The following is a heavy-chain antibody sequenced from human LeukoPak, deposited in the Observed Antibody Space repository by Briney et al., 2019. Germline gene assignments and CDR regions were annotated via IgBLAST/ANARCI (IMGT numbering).Heavy chain of an antibody. CDR3: ARASSGNYYYFDH. Sequence: ASVKVSCKASGYTFTGYYIHWVRQAPGQGLEWMGWINPNTGGTTFAEKFQGRVTMTRDTSISTAYMELSRVTSDDTAMYYCARASSGNYYYFDHWGQGTPVTVSS. CDR1: GYTFTGYY. V-gene: IGHV1-2*02. D-gene: IGHD1-26*01. J-gene: IGHJ4*02. CDR2: INPNTGGT.